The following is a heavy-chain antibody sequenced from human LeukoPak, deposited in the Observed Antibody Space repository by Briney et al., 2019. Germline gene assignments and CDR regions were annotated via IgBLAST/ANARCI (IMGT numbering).Heavy chain of an antibody. J-gene: IGHJ4*02. Sequence: GGSLRLSCEASGFTFSSYTFNRVRQAPGKGLEWLSSISSTSNYIYYADSVKGRLTVSRDNAKNSLYLQMNSLRAEETAVYFCARASYSGYDPARDYYFDYWGQGTLVTDCS. V-gene: IGHV3-21*01. CDR2: ISSTSNYI. CDR1: GFTFSSYT. D-gene: IGHD5-12*01. CDR3: ARASYSGYDPARDYYFDY.